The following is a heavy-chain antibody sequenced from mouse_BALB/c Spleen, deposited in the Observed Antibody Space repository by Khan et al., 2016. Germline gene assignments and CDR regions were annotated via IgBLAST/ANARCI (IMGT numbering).Heavy chain of an antibody. Sequence: QIQLVQSGPELKKPGETVKISCKASGYTFTNYGMNWVKQAPGKGLKWMGWINTYTGEPTYADDFKGRFAFSLETSASTAYLQINKLKNEDTATYFGAIYYYGSSYAMDYWGQGTSVTVSS. J-gene: IGHJ4*01. CDR1: GYTFTNYG. CDR2: INTYTGEP. D-gene: IGHD1-1*01. V-gene: IGHV9-3-1*01. CDR3: AIYYYGSSYAMDY.